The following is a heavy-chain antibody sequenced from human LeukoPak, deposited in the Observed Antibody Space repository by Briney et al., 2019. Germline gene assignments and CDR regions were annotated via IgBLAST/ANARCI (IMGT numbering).Heavy chain of an antibody. CDR3: ARCTTGRTFGSLREIKRSREIDY. J-gene: IGHJ4*02. Sequence: GGSLRLSCAASGFTFDDYGMSWVRHAPGKGLEWVSGINWNGGSTVYADSVKGRFTISRDNAKNSLYLQMNSLRVEDTALYYCARCTTGRTFGSLREIKRSREIDYWGQGTLVTVSS. CDR2: INWNGGST. V-gene: IGHV3-20*04. D-gene: IGHD1-1*01. CDR1: GFTFDDYG.